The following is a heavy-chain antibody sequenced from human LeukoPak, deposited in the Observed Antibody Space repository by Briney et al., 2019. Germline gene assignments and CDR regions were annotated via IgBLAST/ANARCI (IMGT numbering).Heavy chain of an antibody. CDR1: GFTFSNYD. J-gene: IGHJ4*02. CDR2: ISYDGSNK. D-gene: IGHD3-22*01. CDR3: ARADYDSSGYPDY. V-gene: IGHV3-30*03. Sequence: GGSLRLSCAASGFTFSNYDMHWVRQAPGKGLEWVVVISYDGSNKYYADSVKGRFTISRDNSKNTVYLQMNSLRAEDTAVYYCARADYDSSGYPDYWGQGTLVTVSS.